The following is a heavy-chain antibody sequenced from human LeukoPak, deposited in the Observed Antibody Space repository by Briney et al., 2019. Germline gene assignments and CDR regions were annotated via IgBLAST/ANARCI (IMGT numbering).Heavy chain of an antibody. CDR1: GFTFSSYA. D-gene: IGHD3-10*01. J-gene: IGHJ5*02. CDR2: ISYDGSNK. V-gene: IGHV3-30*14. Sequence: PGGSLRLSCAASGFTFSSYAMHWVPQAPGKGLEWVAVISYDGSNKYYADSVKGRFTISRDNSKNTLYLQMSSLRAEDTAVYYCVKGITMVRGVMNWFDPWGQGTLVTVSS. CDR3: VKGITMVRGVMNWFDP.